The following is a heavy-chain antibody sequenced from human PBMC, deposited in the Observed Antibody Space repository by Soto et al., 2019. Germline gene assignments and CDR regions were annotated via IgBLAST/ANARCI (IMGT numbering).Heavy chain of an antibody. D-gene: IGHD6-13*01. V-gene: IGHV4-39*01. J-gene: IGHJ5*02. CDR1: GGSISSSSYY. CDR3: ARRAAAGTQLFDP. Sequence: SETLSLTCTVSGGSISSSSYYWGWIRQPPGKGLEWIGSIYYSGSTYYNPSLKSRVTISVDTSKNQFSLKLSSVTAADTAVYYCARRAAAGTQLFDPWGQGTLVTVSS. CDR2: IYYSGST.